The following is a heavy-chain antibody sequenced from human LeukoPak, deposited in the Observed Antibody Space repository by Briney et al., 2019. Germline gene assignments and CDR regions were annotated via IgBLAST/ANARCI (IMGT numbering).Heavy chain of an antibody. CDR1: GFIFSNYG. CDR2: ISFSSTHI. CDR3: ARVGYCSGDSCHRVGNDPFDI. V-gene: IGHV3-21*01. Sequence: PGGSLRLSCAASGFIFSNYGMSWVRQAPGKGLEWVSSISFSSTHIYYADSIQGRFTISRDNAKNSLFLQMNTLRAEDTALYYCARVGYCSGDSCHRVGNDPFDIWGQGTTVIVSS. J-gene: IGHJ3*02. D-gene: IGHD2-15*01.